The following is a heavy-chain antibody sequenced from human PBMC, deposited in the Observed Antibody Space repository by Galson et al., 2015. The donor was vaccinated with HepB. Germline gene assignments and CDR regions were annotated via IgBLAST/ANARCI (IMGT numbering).Heavy chain of an antibody. CDR3: AKTGGFGESAFDI. Sequence: SLRLSCAASGFSFSSYSMNWARQAPGKGLEWVSSISSSSSYIYYPDSVKGRFTISRDNAKNSLYLQMNSLRAEDTAVYYCAKTGGFGESAFDIWGQGTMVTVSS. J-gene: IGHJ3*02. CDR1: GFSFSSYS. V-gene: IGHV3-21*01. D-gene: IGHD3-10*01. CDR2: ISSSSSYI.